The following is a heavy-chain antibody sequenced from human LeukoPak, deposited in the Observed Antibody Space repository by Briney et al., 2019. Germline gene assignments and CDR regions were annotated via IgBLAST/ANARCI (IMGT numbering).Heavy chain of an antibody. D-gene: IGHD6-19*01. CDR1: GYTFTSYA. J-gene: IGHJ4*02. Sequence: GASVKVSCKASGYTFTSYAMHWVRQAPGQRLEWMGWINAGNGNTKYSQKFQGGVTITRDTSASTAYMELSSLRSEDTAVYYCARSLPPWLVLDGFDYWGQGTLVTVSS. CDR2: INAGNGNT. V-gene: IGHV1-3*01. CDR3: ARSLPPWLVLDGFDY.